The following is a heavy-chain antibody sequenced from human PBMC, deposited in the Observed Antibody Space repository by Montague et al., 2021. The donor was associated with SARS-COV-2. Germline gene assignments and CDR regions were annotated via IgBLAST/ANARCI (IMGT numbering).Heavy chain of an antibody. CDR2: IYYSGTT. Sequence: SETLSLTCSVSSGSIISSGYYWGWIRPPPGKELEWIGNIYYSGTTYYNPSLQSRGTISVDTSKNHLSLRLSSVTAADTAVYFCARGMIRGVTTPFDYWGQGSQVTVSA. J-gene: IGHJ4*02. CDR3: ARGMIRGVTTPFDY. CDR1: SGSIISSGYY. V-gene: IGHV4-39*02. D-gene: IGHD3-10*01.